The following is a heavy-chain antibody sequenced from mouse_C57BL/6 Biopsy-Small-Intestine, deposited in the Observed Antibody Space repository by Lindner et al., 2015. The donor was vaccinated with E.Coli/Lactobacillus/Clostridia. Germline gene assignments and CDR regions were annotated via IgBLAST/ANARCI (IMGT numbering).Heavy chain of an antibody. D-gene: IGHD1-1*01. CDR1: GYSITSGYD. Sequence: VQLQESGPGMVKPSQSLSLTCTVTGYSITSGYDWHWIRHFPGNKLEWMGYISYRGSTYYNPSLRGRISITHDTSENLFFLKLNSVTTEDTATYYCARSLYGSSLGFAYWGQGTLVTVSA. J-gene: IGHJ3*01. CDR3: ARSLYGSSLGFAY. V-gene: IGHV3-1*01. CDR2: ISYRGST.